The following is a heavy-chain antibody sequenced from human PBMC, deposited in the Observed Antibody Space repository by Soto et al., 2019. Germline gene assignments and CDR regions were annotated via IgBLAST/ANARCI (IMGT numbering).Heavy chain of an antibody. CDR1: GGSISSDRYF. J-gene: IGHJ6*02. Sequence: QVQLQESGPGLVKPSQTLSLSCSVSGGSISSDRYFWSWVRQHPGNGLEWIAYILNSGSTYFNPSLRGRVSISVDMSKSQLSLNLSSVTAADTAVYYCARGHTTSGFYYYGLDVWGQGATVIVSS. CDR2: ILNSGST. CDR3: ARGHTTSGFYYYGLDV. V-gene: IGHV4-31*03.